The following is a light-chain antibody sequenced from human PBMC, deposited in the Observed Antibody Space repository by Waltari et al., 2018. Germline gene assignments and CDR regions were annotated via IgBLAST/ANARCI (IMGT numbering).Light chain of an antibody. Sequence: DIQMTQSPSSLSASVGDRVTITCRASQGISNSLAWYQQKPGKAPKLLLYAASRLESGVPSRFSGSASGTDYTLTISSLQLEDFATYYCQQYYTSPPPTFGQGTKVEIK. V-gene: IGKV1-NL1*01. CDR2: AAS. CDR1: QGISNS. J-gene: IGKJ1*01. CDR3: QQYYTSPPPT.